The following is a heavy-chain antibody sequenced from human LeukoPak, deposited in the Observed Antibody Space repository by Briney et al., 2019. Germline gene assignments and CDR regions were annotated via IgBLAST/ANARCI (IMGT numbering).Heavy chain of an antibody. CDR2: FDPEDGET. D-gene: IGHD6-19*01. J-gene: IGHJ5*02. CDR1: GYTLTELS. V-gene: IGHV1-24*01. CDR3: ATGPIAVAGTGWFDP. Sequence: ASVKVSCTVSGYTLTELSMHWVRQAPGKGLEWMGGFDPEDGETIYAQKFQGRVTMTEDTSTDTAYMELSSLRSEDTAVYYCATGPIAVAGTGWFDPWGQGTLVTVSS.